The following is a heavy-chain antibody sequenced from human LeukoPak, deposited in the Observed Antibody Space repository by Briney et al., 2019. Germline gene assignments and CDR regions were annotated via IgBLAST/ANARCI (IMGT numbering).Heavy chain of an antibody. Sequence: PSETLSLTCAVSGGSISSSNWWNWVRQPPGKGLEWIGEIYHSGSTNYNPSLKSRVTISVDKSKNQFSLKLSSVTAADTAVYYCARTGSYYDSSGYYYDGAFDIWGQGTMVTVSS. CDR3: ARTGSYYDSSGYYYDGAFDI. J-gene: IGHJ3*02. V-gene: IGHV4-4*02. CDR1: GGSISSSNW. D-gene: IGHD3-22*01. CDR2: IYHSGST.